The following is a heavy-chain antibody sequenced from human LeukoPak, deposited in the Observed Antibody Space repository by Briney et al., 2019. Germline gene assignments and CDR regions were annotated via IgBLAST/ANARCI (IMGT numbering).Heavy chain of an antibody. CDR2: INPSGGST. D-gene: IGHD3-22*01. CDR3: ARELNYYDSSGYYAGFDY. J-gene: IGHJ4*02. V-gene: IGHV1-46*01. Sequence: ASVKVSYKASGYTFTSYYMHWVRQAPGQGLEWMGIINPSGGSTSYAQKFQGRVTMTRDMSTSTVYMELSSLRSEDTAVYYCARELNYYDSSGYYAGFDYWGQGTLVTVSS. CDR1: GYTFTSYY.